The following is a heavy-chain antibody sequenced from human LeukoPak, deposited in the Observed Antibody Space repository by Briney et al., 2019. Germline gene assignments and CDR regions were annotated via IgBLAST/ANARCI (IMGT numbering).Heavy chain of an antibody. Sequence: PGGSLRLSCAASGFTFDDYAMHWVRQAPGKGLEWVAVISYDGSNKYYADSVKGRFTISRDNSKNTLYLQMNSLRAEDTAVYYCVVDFDYWGQGTLVTVSS. CDR3: VVDFDY. CDR1: GFTFDDYA. V-gene: IGHV3-30*03. CDR2: ISYDGSNK. J-gene: IGHJ4*02.